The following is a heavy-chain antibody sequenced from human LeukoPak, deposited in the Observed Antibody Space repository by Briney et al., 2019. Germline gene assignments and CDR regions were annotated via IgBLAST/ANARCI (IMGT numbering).Heavy chain of an antibody. CDR1: VYTFTRYY. V-gene: IGHV1-2*02. D-gene: IGHD6-19*01. J-gene: IGHJ3*01. Sequence: GASVKVSCKASVYTFTRYYMHWVRQSPGQGLEWMGWINPNSGGTHYAQTFQGRVTMTRDTSITTAYMELSRLRYDDTAVYYCAGLGGQWLLRGDDAFDLWGQGTMVTVSS. CDR2: INPNSGGT. CDR3: AGLGGQWLLRGDDAFDL.